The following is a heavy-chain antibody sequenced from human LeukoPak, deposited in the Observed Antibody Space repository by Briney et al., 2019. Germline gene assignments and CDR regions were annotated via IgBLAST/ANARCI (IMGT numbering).Heavy chain of an antibody. Sequence: PSQTLSLTCAVSGGSISSGGYSWSWIRQPPGKGLEWIGYIYHSGSTYYNPSLKGRVTMSVDTSKNQFSLKLSSVTAADTAVYYCAREMGYGDSIFDYWGQGTLVTVSS. CDR3: AREMGYGDSIFDY. J-gene: IGHJ4*02. D-gene: IGHD4-17*01. CDR2: IYHSGST. CDR1: GGSISSGGYS. V-gene: IGHV4-30-2*05.